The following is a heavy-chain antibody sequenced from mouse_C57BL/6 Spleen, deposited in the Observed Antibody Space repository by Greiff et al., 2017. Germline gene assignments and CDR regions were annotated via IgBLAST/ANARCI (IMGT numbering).Heavy chain of an antibody. D-gene: IGHD1-1*01. J-gene: IGHJ2*01. CDR1: GYTFTSYW. Sequence: VQLQQSGAELVKPGASVKLSCKASGYTFTSYWMHWVKQRPGRGLEWIGRIDPNSGGTKYNEKFKSKATLTVDKPSSTAYMQLSSLTSEDSAVYYCAREPITTVVAPYFDYWGQGTTLTVSS. CDR3: AREPITTVVAPYFDY. CDR2: IDPNSGGT. V-gene: IGHV1-72*01.